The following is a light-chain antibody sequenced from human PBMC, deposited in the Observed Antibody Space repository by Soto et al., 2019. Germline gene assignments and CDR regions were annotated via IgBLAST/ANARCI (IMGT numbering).Light chain of an antibody. Sequence: QKPLAPGSLSASVEERVTFTCRASQSISTYLNWYQQKPGKAPNLLMYGASSLQSGVPSRFSGSGSGTDATLTISSRYAVEAAMFNCHQSYRVSVTFGEGTKVHIK. J-gene: IGKJ4*02. V-gene: IGKV1-39*01. CDR3: HQSYRVSVT. CDR2: GAS. CDR1: QSISTY.